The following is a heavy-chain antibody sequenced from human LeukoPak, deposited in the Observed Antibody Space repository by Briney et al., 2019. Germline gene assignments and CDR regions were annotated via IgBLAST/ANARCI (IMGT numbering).Heavy chain of an antibody. CDR3: AKDGFDYYDSSGYYYFDY. CDR1: GFTFSIYA. J-gene: IGHJ4*02. CDR2: ISGSGGNT. V-gene: IGHV3-23*01. D-gene: IGHD3-22*01. Sequence: GGSLRLSCAASGFTFSIYAMSWVRQAPGKGLEWVSGISGSGGNTYYADSVKGRFTISRDNSKNTLYLQMKSLRAEDTAVYYCAKDGFDYYDSSGYYYFDYWGQGTLVTVSS.